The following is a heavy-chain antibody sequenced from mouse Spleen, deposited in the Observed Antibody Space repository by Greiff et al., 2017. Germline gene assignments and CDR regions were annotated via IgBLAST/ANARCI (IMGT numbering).Heavy chain of an antibody. CDR2: ISGGGSYT. CDR1: GFTFSSYG. CDR3: ARFYDYARYAMDY. V-gene: IGHV5-9-2*01. Sequence: EVHLVESGGGLVKPGGSLKLSCAASGFTFSSYGMSWVRQTPETRLEWVATISGGGSYTYYPDSVKGRFTISRDNAKNNLYLQMSSLRSEDTALYYGARFYDYARYAMDYWGQGTSVTVSS. J-gene: IGHJ4*01. D-gene: IGHD2-4*01.